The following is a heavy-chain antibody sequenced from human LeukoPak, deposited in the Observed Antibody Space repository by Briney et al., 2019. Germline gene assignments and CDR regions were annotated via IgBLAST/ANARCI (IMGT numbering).Heavy chain of an antibody. CDR2: IYPGDSDT. V-gene: IGHV5-51*01. J-gene: IGHJ5*02. Sequence: GESLKISCKGSGYSFTSYWIGWVRQMPGKGLEWMGIIYPGDSDTRYSPSFQGQVTISADKSISTAYLQWSSLKAPDTAMYYCARQGVFCSGGSCYPDWFDPWGQGTLVTVSS. CDR3: ARQGVFCSGGSCYPDWFDP. CDR1: GYSFTSYW. D-gene: IGHD2-15*01.